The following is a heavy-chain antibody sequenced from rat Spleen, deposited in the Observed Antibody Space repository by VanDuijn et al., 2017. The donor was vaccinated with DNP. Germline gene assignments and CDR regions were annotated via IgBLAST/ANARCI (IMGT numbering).Heavy chain of an antibody. CDR3: ARWTRYFDY. Sequence: EVQLQESGSGLVKPSQSLSLACSVTGYSITSNYWGWIRKFPGNKLEYIGHISYSGSTNYNPSLRSPLSITRDTYKNHFFLHLNSVTTEDTATYYCARWTRYFDYWGQGVMVTVSS. J-gene: IGHJ2*01. V-gene: IGHV3-1*01. CDR1: GYSITSNY. CDR2: ISYSGST.